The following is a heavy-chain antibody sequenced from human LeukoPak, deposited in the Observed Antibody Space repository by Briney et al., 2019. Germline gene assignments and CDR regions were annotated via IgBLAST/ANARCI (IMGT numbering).Heavy chain of an antibody. Sequence: SETLSLTCTVSGGSITSSPYHWAWIRQPPGRGPEWIGTVSHTGATQYSPSLTCRVTISLDTSKNQFSLKLRPVTTADTAVYYCAREDSGNSDDSLDIWGQGTMVTVSS. J-gene: IGHJ3*02. CDR2: VSHTGAT. D-gene: IGHD4-23*01. CDR1: GGSITSSPYH. V-gene: IGHV4-39*07. CDR3: AREDSGNSDDSLDI.